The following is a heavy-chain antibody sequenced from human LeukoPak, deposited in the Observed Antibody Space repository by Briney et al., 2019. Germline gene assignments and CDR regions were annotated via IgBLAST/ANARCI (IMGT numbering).Heavy chain of an antibody. CDR3: ARDYYDSSGYYTSS. CDR2: IYSCGST. V-gene: IGHV3-53*01. J-gene: IGHJ5*02. CDR1: GFTVSSNY. D-gene: IGHD3-22*01. Sequence: GGSLRLSCAASGFTVSSNYMSWVRQAPGKGLEWVSVIYSCGSTYYADSVKGRFTISRDNSKNTLYLQMNSLRAEDTAVYYCARDYYDSSGYYTSSWGQGTLVTVSS.